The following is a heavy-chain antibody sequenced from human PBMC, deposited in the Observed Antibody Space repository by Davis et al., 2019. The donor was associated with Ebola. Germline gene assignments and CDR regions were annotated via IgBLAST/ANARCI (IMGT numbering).Heavy chain of an antibody. Sequence: ESLKISCTVSGGSINDGRYYWGWIRQPPGKGLEWIGSVYYSGHTYYSPSLKTRVTIFVDTSKNQFSLRLNSVTAADTAVYYCARQGAPSGDLDSWGQGTRVTVSS. D-gene: IGHD1-26*01. CDR3: ARQGAPSGDLDS. CDR2: VYYSGHT. J-gene: IGHJ4*02. V-gene: IGHV4-39*01. CDR1: GGSINDGRYY.